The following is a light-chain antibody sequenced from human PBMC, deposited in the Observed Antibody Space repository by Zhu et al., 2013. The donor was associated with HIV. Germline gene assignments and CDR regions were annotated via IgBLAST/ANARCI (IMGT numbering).Light chain of an antibody. V-gene: IGKV2-30*02. CDR3: MQGTHWPWT. J-gene: IGKJ1*01. CDR1: QSLLHSDGNTY. CDR2: RVS. Sequence: DVVMTQSPPSLPVTLGQPASISCKSSQSLLHSDGNTYLNWFQQRPGQSPRRLIYRVSNRDSGVPDRFSGSVSGTDFTLKISRVEAGDVGIYYCMQGTHWPWTFGQGTKVEIK.